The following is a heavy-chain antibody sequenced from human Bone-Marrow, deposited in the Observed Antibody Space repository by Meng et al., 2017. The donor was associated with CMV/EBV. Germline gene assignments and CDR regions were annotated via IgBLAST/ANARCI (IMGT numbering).Heavy chain of an antibody. D-gene: IGHD6-13*01. Sequence: GGPLRLSCEASGLTFIGFWMSWVRQAPGKGREWVANIKEDGSEKHYVDAVKGRFTISRDNAKNSLYLQMNSLRVEDTAVYYCARGPLRAAAGLYWGQGSLVTVSS. V-gene: IGHV3-7*01. CDR3: ARGPLRAAAGLY. CDR1: GLTFIGFW. CDR2: IKEDGSEK. J-gene: IGHJ4*02.